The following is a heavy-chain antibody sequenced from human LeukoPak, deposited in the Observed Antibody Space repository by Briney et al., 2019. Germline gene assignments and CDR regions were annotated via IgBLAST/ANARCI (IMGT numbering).Heavy chain of an antibody. Sequence: PGGSLRLPCVVSGFSVSNEYMDWVRQAPGKGLEWVSILYPEGNTYYADSVKGRFSISRDTSKNMVYLQMSDLRVEDTAVYRCVRGLGWFYYAFDIWGQGTFVTVSS. CDR1: GFSVSNEY. J-gene: IGHJ3*02. CDR3: VRGLGWFYYAFDI. D-gene: IGHD3-10*01. V-gene: IGHV3-66*01. CDR2: LYPEGNT.